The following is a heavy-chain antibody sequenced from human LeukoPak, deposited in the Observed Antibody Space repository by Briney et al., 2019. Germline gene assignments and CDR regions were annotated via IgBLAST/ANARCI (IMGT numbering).Heavy chain of an antibody. CDR1: GGSISSGCSS. J-gene: IGHJ3*02. CDR2: IFHSGST. CDR3: ARVSRGYYGATWGYAFDI. Sequence: SQTLSLTCAVSGGSISSGCSSWSSIRQPPGKGLEWIGYIFHSGSTYYNPSLKSRVTISVDRSKNQFSLKLSYVTAADTAVYYGARVSRGYYGATWGYAFDIWGQGTMVTVSS. D-gene: IGHD4-17*01. V-gene: IGHV4-30-2*01.